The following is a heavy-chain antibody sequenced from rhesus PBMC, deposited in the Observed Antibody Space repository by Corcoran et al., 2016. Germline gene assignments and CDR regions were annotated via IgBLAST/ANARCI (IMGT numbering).Heavy chain of an antibody. D-gene: IGHD1-20*01. V-gene: IGHV4-80*01. Sequence: QVQLQESGPGLVKPSETLSLTCAVSGASISSYWWTWIRQPPGQGLEYIGEINGDTGATYYNPSLKSRVTISKDASKNQFSLKLSSVSAADTALYYCTSGWNIGEYGLGTWGQGVVVVVSS. J-gene: IGHJ6*01. CDR2: INGDTGAT. CDR3: TSGWNIGEYGLGT. CDR1: GASISSYW.